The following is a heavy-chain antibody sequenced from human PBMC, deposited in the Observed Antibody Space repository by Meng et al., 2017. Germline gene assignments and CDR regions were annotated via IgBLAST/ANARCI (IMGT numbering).Heavy chain of an antibody. Sequence: QVQPQQWGAGLLKPSETLPPTCAVYGGSFSGYYWSWIRQPPGKGLEWIGEINHSGSTNYNPSLKSRVTISVDTSKNQFSLKLSSVTAADTAVYYCAYATTVSNWGQGTLVTVSS. CDR2: INHSGST. J-gene: IGHJ4*02. D-gene: IGHD4-11*01. CDR3: AYATTVSN. CDR1: GGSFSGYY. V-gene: IGHV4-34*01.